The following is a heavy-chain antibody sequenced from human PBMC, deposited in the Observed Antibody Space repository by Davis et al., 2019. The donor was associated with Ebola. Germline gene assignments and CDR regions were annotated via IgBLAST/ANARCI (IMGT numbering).Heavy chain of an antibody. CDR2: LWYDGSNK. CDR1: GFHFSCYG. Sequence: GFLRPSCAAAGFHFSCYGMHRVPPAPGKGPGWVAVLWYDGSNKYYADPVKGRFTISRDNSKNTLYLQMNSLRAEDTAVYYCAKDYRGRRYFDLWGRGTLVTVSS. D-gene: IGHD3-16*02. CDR3: AKDYRGRRYFDL. J-gene: IGHJ2*01. V-gene: IGHV3-33*06.